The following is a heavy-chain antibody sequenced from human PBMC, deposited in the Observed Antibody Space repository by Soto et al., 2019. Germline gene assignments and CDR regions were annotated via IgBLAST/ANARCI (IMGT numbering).Heavy chain of an antibody. CDR2: IYYSGST. D-gene: IGHD3-16*02. Sequence: SETLSLTCTVSGGSISSSSYYWGWIRQPPGKGLEWIGYIYYSGSTNYNPSLKSRVTISVDTSKNQFSLKLSSVTAADTAVYYCARGLHLGELSLYWFDPWGQGTLVTVSS. J-gene: IGHJ5*02. CDR3: ARGLHLGELSLYWFDP. V-gene: IGHV4-61*05. CDR1: GGSISSSSYY.